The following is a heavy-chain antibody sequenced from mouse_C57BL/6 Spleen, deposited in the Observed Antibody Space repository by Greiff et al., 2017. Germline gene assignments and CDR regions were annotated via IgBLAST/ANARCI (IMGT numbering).Heavy chain of an antibody. J-gene: IGHJ4*01. CDR2: IDPSDSYT. D-gene: IGHD2-5*01. CDR3: ARRWGYSNYAMDY. Sequence: QVQLQQPGAELVKPGASVKLSCKASGYTFTSYWMQWVKQRPGQGLEWIGEIDPSDSYTNYNQKFKGKPTLTVDTSSSTAYMPLSSLTSEDSAVYYCARRWGYSNYAMDYWGQGTSVTVSS. V-gene: IGHV1-50*01. CDR1: GYTFTSYW.